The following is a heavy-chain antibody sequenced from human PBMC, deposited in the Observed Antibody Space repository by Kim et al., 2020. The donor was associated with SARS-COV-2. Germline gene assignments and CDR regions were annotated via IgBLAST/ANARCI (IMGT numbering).Heavy chain of an antibody. Sequence: GGSLRLSCEASGFTFSSYAMTWVRRPPGRGLEWVSGISASGGITYDGDSVKGRFTISRDNSKNTLYLQMNSLRGDDTAVYYCAKGEHVTSGMLDNWGQGT. J-gene: IGHJ4*02. CDR1: GFTFSSYA. CDR2: ISASGGIT. D-gene: IGHD1-26*01. CDR3: AKGEHVTSGMLDN. V-gene: IGHV3-23*01.